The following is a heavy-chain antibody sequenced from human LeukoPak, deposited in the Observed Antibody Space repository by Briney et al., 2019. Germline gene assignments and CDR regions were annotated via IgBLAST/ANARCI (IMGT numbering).Heavy chain of an antibody. J-gene: IGHJ4*02. D-gene: IGHD1-7*01. V-gene: IGHV3-7*03. Sequence: PGGSLRLPCAASGFTFSSYWMSRVRQAPGKGLEWVANIKQDGSEKYYVDSVKGRFTISRDNAKNSLYLQMNSLRAEDTAVYYCARGSDNWNFYYFDYWGQGTLVTVSS. CDR1: GFTFSSYW. CDR2: IKQDGSEK. CDR3: ARGSDNWNFYYFDY.